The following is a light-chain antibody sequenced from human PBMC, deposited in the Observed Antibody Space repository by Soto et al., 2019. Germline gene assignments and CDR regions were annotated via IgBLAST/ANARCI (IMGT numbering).Light chain of an antibody. CDR3: SSFSSTSTVV. J-gene: IGLJ1*01. V-gene: IGLV2-14*01. CDR2: EVS. Sequence: QSALTQPASVSGSPGQSITISCIGSSSDVGGYNYVSWYQHHPGRVPKPMIFEVSDRPSGVSSRFSGSKSGNTAYLTISGLQAEDEADYYCSSFSSTSTVVFGSGTKVTVL. CDR1: SSDVGGYNY.